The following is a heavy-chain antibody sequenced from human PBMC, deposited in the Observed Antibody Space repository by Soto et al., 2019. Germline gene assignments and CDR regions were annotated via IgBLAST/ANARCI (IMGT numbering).Heavy chain of an antibody. J-gene: IGHJ4*02. CDR2: ITGSGGGT. CDR1: GFTFSSYA. D-gene: IGHD1-1*01. CDR3: ANEAEENENVPIPGDN. Sequence: GGSLRLSCEPSGFTFSSYAMSWVRQAPGKGLEWVSSITGSGGGTYHAASVKGRFTISRDNAKNRLYLQMNSLRAEDTAIYYCANEAEENENVPIPGDNWGQGTTVTVYS. V-gene: IGHV3-23*01.